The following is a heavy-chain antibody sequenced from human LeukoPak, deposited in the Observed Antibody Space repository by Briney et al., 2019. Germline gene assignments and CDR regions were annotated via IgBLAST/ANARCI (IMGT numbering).Heavy chain of an antibody. Sequence: GGSLRLSCAASGFTFGNAWMSWVRQAPGKGLEWVGRIKSKTDGGTTDYAAPVKGRFTISRDDSKNTLYLQMNSLKTEDTAVYYCTNYYDGSAYQDYWGQGTLVTVSS. CDR1: GFTFGNAW. V-gene: IGHV3-15*01. CDR2: IKSKTDGGTT. J-gene: IGHJ4*02. D-gene: IGHD3-22*01. CDR3: TNYYDGSAYQDY.